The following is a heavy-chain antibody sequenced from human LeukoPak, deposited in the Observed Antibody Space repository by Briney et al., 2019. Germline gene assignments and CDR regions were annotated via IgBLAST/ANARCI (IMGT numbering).Heavy chain of an antibody. CDR1: GFTFSSYG. D-gene: IGHD3-3*01. V-gene: IGHV3-30*18. CDR2: ISYDGSNK. Sequence: GGSLRLSCAASGFTFSSYGMHWVRQAPGKGLEWVAVISYDGSNKYYADSVKGRFTISRDNSKNTLYLQMNSLRAEDTAVYYCAKDLSVIIGYYYYYGMDVWGQGTTVTVSS. CDR3: AKDLSVIIGYYYYYGMDV. J-gene: IGHJ6*02.